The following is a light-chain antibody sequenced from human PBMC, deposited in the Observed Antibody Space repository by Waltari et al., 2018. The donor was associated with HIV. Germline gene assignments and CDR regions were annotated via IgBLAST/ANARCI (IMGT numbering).Light chain of an antibody. Sequence: SVLTQPPSLSAAPGQKVTISCYGSDSDIGNNYVSWYQQLPEKAPKLLIHEKNKRPSGIPYRFSGSKSGTSATLAITGLQTGDEADYFCGTWDSNLSVVLFGGGTKLTVL. CDR1: DSDIGNNY. CDR3: GTWDSNLSVVL. V-gene: IGLV1-51*01. J-gene: IGLJ2*01. CDR2: EKN.